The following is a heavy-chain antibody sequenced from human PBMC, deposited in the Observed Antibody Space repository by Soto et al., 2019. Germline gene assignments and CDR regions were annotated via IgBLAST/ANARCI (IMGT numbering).Heavy chain of an antibody. CDR3: ARANWFFDY. CDR2: IYYSGST. Sequence: PSGTLSLTCTVSGGSINIHYWSWIRQPPGQGLEWIGYIYYSGSTNYNPSLKSRVTMSVDTSKNQFSLKLSSLTAADTAIYYCARANWFFDYWGQGTLVTVSS. J-gene: IGHJ4*02. V-gene: IGHV4-59*11. D-gene: IGHD7-27*01. CDR1: GGSINIHY.